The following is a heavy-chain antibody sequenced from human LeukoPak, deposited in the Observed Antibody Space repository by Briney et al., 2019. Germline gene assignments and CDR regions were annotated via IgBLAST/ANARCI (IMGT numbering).Heavy chain of an antibody. CDR3: ARGVYDFWSGYPHNWFDP. V-gene: IGHV4-59*11. D-gene: IGHD3-3*01. CDR2: IYYSGST. J-gene: IGHJ5*02. Sequence: ASETLSLTCTVSGGFISSHYWSWIRQPPGKGLEWIGYIYYSGSTNYNPSLKSRVTISVDMSKNQFSLKLSPVTAADTAVYYCARGVYDFWSGYPHNWFDPWGQGTLVTVSS. CDR1: GGFISSHY.